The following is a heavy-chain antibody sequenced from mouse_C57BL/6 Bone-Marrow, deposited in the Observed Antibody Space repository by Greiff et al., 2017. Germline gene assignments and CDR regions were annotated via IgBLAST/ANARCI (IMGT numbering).Heavy chain of an antibody. V-gene: IGHV1-54*01. CDR1: GYAFTNYL. CDR3: ARGRTVWDYYSSSYAHAWGAY. CDR2: INPGSGGT. Sequence: VKLMESGAELVRPGTSVKVSCKASGYAFTNYLIEWVKQRPGQGLEWIGVINPGSGGTNYNEKFKGKATLTADKSSSTAYMQLSSLTSEESAVYICARGRTVWDYYSSSYAHAWGAYRGQGSLVTVSA. J-gene: IGHJ3*01. D-gene: IGHD1-1*01.